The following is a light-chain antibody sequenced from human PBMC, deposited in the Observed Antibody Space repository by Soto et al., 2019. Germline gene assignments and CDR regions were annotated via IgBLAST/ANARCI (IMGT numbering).Light chain of an antibody. Sequence: QSVLTQPVSVSGSPAQSVTISGTGTSRDVGGYNYVSWYQQHPGKAPKLTIYEVNNRPSGVSNRFSGSKSGNTASLTISGLQAEDEADYYCSSYTSSSTFYVFGTGTKVTVL. CDR3: SSYTSSSTFYV. J-gene: IGLJ1*01. CDR2: EVN. CDR1: SRDVGGYNY. V-gene: IGLV2-14*01.